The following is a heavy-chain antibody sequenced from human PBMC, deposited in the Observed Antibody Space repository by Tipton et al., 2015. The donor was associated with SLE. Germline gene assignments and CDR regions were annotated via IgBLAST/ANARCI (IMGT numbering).Heavy chain of an antibody. CDR1: GDSISTYY. V-gene: IGHV4-59*08. Sequence: TLSLTCTVSGDSISTYYWSWIRQSPGKGLEWIGNFYHRGTTYYNPSLKSRVTISADTSKNHLSLKLTAVTAADTAVYFCARSSSVRTLLWPTFAYWGQGTLVTVSS. CDR2: FYHRGTT. D-gene: IGHD2/OR15-2a*01. CDR3: ARSSSVRTLLWPTFAY. J-gene: IGHJ4*02.